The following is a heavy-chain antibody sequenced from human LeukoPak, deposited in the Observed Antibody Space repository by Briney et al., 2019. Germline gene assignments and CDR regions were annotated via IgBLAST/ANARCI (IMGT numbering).Heavy chain of an antibody. V-gene: IGHV3-11*06. J-gene: IGHJ4*03. CDR2: ISSSSSYT. Sequence: GGSLRLSCAASVFTFSDYYMSWIRQAPGKGLEWVSYISSSSSYTNSADSVKGRFTISRDNAKNSLYLQMNSLRAEDTAVYYCARDEGSCSGGSCYSNYWGQGTLVTVSS. CDR1: VFTFSDYY. D-gene: IGHD2-15*01. CDR3: ARDEGSCSGGSCYSNY.